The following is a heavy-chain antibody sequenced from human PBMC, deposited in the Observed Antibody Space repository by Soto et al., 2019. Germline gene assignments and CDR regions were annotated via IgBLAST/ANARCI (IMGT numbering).Heavy chain of an antibody. D-gene: IGHD2-2*01. Sequence: ASVKVSCKASGYTFTGYYMHWVRQAPGQGLEWMGWINPNSGGTNYAQKFQGWVTMTRDTSISTAYMELSRLRSDDTAVYYCARVRDIVVVPAKRWPVEYYFDYWGQGTLVTVSS. CDR2: INPNSGGT. CDR1: GYTFTGYY. J-gene: IGHJ4*02. CDR3: ARVRDIVVVPAKRWPVEYYFDY. V-gene: IGHV1-2*04.